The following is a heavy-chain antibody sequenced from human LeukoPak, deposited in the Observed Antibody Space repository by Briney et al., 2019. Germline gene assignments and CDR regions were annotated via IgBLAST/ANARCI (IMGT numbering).Heavy chain of an antibody. D-gene: IGHD2-2*01. J-gene: IGHJ4*02. Sequence: ASVNVSCKASGYTFTSYYMHWVRQAPGQGLEWMGIINPSGGSTSYAQKFQGRVTMTRDTSTSTVYMELSSLRSEDTAVYYCARRYCSSTSRYLADYWGQGTLVTVSS. CDR3: ARRYCSSTSRYLADY. V-gene: IGHV1-46*01. CDR1: GYTFTSYY. CDR2: INPSGGST.